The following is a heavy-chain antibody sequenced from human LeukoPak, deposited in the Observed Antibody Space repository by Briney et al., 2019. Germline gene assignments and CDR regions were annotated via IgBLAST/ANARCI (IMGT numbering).Heavy chain of an antibody. Sequence: SETLSLTCTVSGGSISSYYWSWIRQPPGKGLEWIGSIYHSGSTYYNPSLKSRVTISVDTSKNQFFLKLTSVPAATTPVYYCAKNSRIEEVQAAIAGNYFNSWAQGTLVTVS. CDR2: IYHSGST. J-gene: IGHJ4*02. V-gene: IGHV4-59*04. D-gene: IGHD2-2*02. CDR1: GGSISSYY. CDR3: AKNSRIEEVQAAIAGNYFNS.